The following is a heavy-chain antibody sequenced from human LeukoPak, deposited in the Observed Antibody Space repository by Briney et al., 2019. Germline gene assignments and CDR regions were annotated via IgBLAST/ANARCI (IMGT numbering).Heavy chain of an antibody. CDR1: GFTFSSYG. CDR2: ISGSGGST. D-gene: IGHD3-10*01. Sequence: RPGGSLRLSCAASGFTFSSYGMSWVRQAPGKGLEWVSAISGSGGSTYYADSVKGRFTISRDNSKNTLYLQMDSLRAEDTAVYYCAKPLWFGELLPYWGQGTLVTVSS. V-gene: IGHV3-23*01. J-gene: IGHJ4*02. CDR3: AKPLWFGELLPY.